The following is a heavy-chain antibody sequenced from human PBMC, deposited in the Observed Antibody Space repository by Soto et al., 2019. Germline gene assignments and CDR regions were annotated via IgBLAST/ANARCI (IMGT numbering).Heavy chain of an antibody. CDR3: ARHYSSGWYDAATVDY. Sequence: SGTLSLTCTVSGGSISSSSYYWGWIRQPPGKGLEWIGSIYYSGSTYYNPSLKSRVTISVDTSKNQFSLKLSSVTAADTAVYYCARHYSSGWYDAATVDYWGQGTLVTVSS. CDR2: IYYSGST. D-gene: IGHD6-19*01. CDR1: GGSISSSSYY. J-gene: IGHJ4*02. V-gene: IGHV4-39*01.